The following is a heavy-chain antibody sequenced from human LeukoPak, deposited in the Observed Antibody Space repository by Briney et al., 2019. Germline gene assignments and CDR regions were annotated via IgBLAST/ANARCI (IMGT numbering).Heavy chain of an antibody. D-gene: IGHD3-3*01. CDR1: GGTFSSYA. J-gene: IGHJ3*02. CDR3: ARDGDDFWSGYLDAFDI. CDR2: IIPIFGTA. V-gene: IGHV1-69*13. Sequence: PVKVSCKASGGTFSSYAISWVRQAPGQGLEWMGGIIPIFGTANYAQKFQGRVTITADESTSTAYMELSSLRSEDTAVYYCARDGDDFWSGYLDAFDIWGQGTMVTVSS.